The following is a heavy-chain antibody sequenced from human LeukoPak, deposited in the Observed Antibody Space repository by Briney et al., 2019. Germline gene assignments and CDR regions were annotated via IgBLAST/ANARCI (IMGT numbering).Heavy chain of an antibody. D-gene: IGHD3-3*01. V-gene: IGHV1-46*01. CDR2: INPSGGST. J-gene: IGHJ4*02. CDR3: AREFWSGTQTDY. Sequence: ASVKVSCKASGYTFTSSYMHWVRQAPGQGLEWMGIINPSGGSTSYAQKFQGRVTMTRNMSTSTVYMELSSLRSEDTAVYYCAREFWSGTQTDYWGQGTLVTVSS. CDR1: GYTFTSSY.